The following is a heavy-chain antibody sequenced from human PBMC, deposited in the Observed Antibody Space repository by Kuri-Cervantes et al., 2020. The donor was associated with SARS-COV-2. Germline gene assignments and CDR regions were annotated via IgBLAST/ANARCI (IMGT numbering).Heavy chain of an antibody. J-gene: IGHJ6*03. CDR1: GFTFSSYS. V-gene: IGHV3-21*01. Sequence: GESLKISCAASGFTFSSYSMNWVRQAPGKGLEWVSFISSSSSYIYYADSVKGRFTISRDNSKNTLYLQMNSLRAEDTAVYYCANDLEGVIYYYMDVWGKGTTVTVSS. CDR2: ISSSSSYI. CDR3: ANDLEGVIYYYMDV. D-gene: IGHD3-3*01.